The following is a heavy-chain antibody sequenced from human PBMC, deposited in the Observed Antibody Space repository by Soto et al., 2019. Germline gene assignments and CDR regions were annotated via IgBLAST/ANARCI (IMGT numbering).Heavy chain of an antibody. V-gene: IGHV4-30-2*01. D-gene: IGHD3-9*01. CDR1: GGSISSGGYS. J-gene: IGHJ4*02. CDR2: IYHSGST. CDR3: AREAPYPYDILTGPFDY. Sequence: SETLSLTCAFSGGSISSGGYSWSWIRQPPGKGLEWIGYIYHSGSTYYNPSLKSRVTISVDTSKNQFSLKLSSVTAADTAVYYCAREAPYPYDILTGPFDYWGQGTLVTVSS.